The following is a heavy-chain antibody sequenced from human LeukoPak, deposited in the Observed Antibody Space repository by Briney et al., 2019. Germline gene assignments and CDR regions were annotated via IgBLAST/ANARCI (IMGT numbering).Heavy chain of an antibody. Sequence: ASVTVSCKASGYTFTNYHINWVRQATGQGLEWMGWMNPNNGDSGYARKFHGSATTTRDTSLSTSYMELRSLRSDDTAVYFCARTTSFTASGYDYWGQGTLVTVSS. J-gene: IGHJ4*02. D-gene: IGHD6-25*01. CDR2: MNPNNGDS. V-gene: IGHV1-8*03. CDR1: GYTFTNYH. CDR3: ARTTSFTASGYDY.